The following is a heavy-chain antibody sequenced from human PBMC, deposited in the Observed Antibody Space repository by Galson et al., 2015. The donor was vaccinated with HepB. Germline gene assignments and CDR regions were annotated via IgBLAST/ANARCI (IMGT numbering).Heavy chain of an antibody. CDR2: IYYSGST. CDR1: GGSISSSSYY. Sequence: ETLSLTCTVSGGSISSSSYYWGWIRQPPGKGLEWIGSIYYSGSTYNNPSLKSRVTISVDTSKNQFSLKLSSVTAADTAVYYCARLAESMTTGKSYYFDYWGQGTLVTVSS. D-gene: IGHD4-17*01. CDR3: ARLAESMTTGKSYYFDY. V-gene: IGHV4-39*01. J-gene: IGHJ4*02.